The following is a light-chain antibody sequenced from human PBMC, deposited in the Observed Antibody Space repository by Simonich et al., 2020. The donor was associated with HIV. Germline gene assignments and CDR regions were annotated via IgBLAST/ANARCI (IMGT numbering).Light chain of an antibody. CDR2: KAS. V-gene: IGKV1-5*03. J-gene: IGKJ2*01. Sequence: DIKMTQSTSTLSASVGDRVTINCRASQSIIRWLAWYQQKPGKAPKLLIYKASSLESEVPSRFSGSGSGTEFTLTISSLQPDDFATYYCQQYNSYPYTFGQGTKLEIK. CDR3: QQYNSYPYT. CDR1: QSIIRW.